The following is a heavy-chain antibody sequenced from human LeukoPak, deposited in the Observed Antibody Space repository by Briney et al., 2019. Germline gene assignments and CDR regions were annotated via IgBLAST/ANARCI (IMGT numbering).Heavy chain of an antibody. CDR2: IKTDGRST. CDR3: ARGRIGGWTDY. D-gene: IGHD6-19*01. V-gene: IGHV3-74*01. Sequence: PGGSLRLSCAASGFTFSDYWMHWVRQAPGKGLVWVSRIKTDGRSTNYADSVKGRFTISRDNAKNTLYQQMNSLRAEDTAVYYCARGRIGGWTDYWGQGTLVTVSS. J-gene: IGHJ4*02. CDR1: GFTFSDYW.